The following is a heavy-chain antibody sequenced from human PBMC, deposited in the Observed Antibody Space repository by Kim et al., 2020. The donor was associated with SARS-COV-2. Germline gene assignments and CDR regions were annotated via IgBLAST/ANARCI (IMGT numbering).Heavy chain of an antibody. CDR1: GFTFSSYA. Sequence: GGSLRLSCAASGFTFSSYAMSWVRQAPGKGLEWVSAISGSGGSTYYADSVKGRFTISRDNSKNTLYLQMNSLRAEDTAVYYCAKLLGGWGVRYYFDYWGQGTLVTVSS. D-gene: IGHD2-15*01. V-gene: IGHV3-23*01. J-gene: IGHJ4*02. CDR2: ISGSGGST. CDR3: AKLLGGWGVRYYFDY.